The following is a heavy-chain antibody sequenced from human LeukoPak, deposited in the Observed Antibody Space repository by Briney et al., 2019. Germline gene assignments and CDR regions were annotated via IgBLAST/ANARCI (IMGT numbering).Heavy chain of an antibody. J-gene: IGHJ6*03. CDR3: ARGGGGLVRGVINYYYMDV. CDR2: INWNGGST. Sequence: PGGSLRLSCAASGFTFDDYRMSWVRHAPGKGLEWVSGINWNGGSTVYADSVKGRFTISRDNAKNSLYLQMNSLRAEDRALYYCARGGGGLVRGVINYYYMDVWGKGTTVTVSS. V-gene: IGHV3-20*04. CDR1: GFTFDDYR. D-gene: IGHD3-10*01.